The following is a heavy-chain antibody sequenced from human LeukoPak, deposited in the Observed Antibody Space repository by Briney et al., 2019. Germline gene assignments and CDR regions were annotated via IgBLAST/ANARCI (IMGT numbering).Heavy chain of an antibody. CDR2: ISTSSGTM. CDR3: AREGSAADDFDY. J-gene: IGHJ4*02. V-gene: IGHV3-48*04. Sequence: PPGGSLRLSCAAPGFTFSTYSMNWVRQAPGKGLEWVSYISTSSGTMYYADSVKGRFTISRDNAQNSLYLQMNSLTAEDTAVYYCAREGSAADDFDYWGQGTLVTVSS. CDR1: GFTFSTYS. D-gene: IGHD2-2*01.